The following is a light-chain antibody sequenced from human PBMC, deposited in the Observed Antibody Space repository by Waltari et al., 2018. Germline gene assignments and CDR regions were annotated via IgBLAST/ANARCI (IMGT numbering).Light chain of an antibody. CDR3: QQYISYWT. V-gene: IGKV1-5*03. Sequence: IACRASQGIGDWVAWYQQKPGKAPNLLIYKTSRLEDGVPSRFSGSGSQTEFTLTISGLQPDDFATYYCQQYISYWTFGQGTKVEMK. J-gene: IGKJ1*01. CDR1: QGIGDW. CDR2: KTS.